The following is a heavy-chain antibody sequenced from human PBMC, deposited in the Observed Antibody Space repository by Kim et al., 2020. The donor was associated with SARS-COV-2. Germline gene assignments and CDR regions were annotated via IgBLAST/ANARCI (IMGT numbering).Heavy chain of an antibody. J-gene: IGHJ6*02. V-gene: IGHV3-30*04. CDR1: GFTFSSYA. D-gene: IGHD1-26*01. CDR3: ARSRSGSYHYGMDV. CDR2: ISYDGSNK. Sequence: GGSLRLSCAASGFTFSSYAMHWVRQAPGKGLEWVAVISYDGSNKYYADSVKGRFTISRDNSKNTLYLQMNSLRAEDTAVYYWARSRSGSYHYGMDVWGQGTTVTVSS.